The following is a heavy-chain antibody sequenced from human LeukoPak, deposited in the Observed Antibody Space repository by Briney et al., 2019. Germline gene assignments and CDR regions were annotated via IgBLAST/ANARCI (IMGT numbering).Heavy chain of an antibody. CDR3: AKDGYYGDYSDFDY. CDR1: GFTFSSYA. D-gene: IGHD4-17*01. Sequence: GGSLRLSCAASGFTFSSYAMSWVRQAPGKGLEWVSVISGSGGNTYYADSVKGRFTISRDNSKNTLYLQVNSLRAEDTAVYYCAKDGYYGDYSDFDYWGQGALVTVSS. CDR2: ISGSGGNT. V-gene: IGHV3-23*01. J-gene: IGHJ4*02.